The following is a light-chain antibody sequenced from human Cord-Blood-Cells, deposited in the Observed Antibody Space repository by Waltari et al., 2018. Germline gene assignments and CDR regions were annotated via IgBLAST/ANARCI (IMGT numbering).Light chain of an antibody. CDR3: AAWDDSLSGVV. V-gene: IGLV1-47*01. CDR2: RNN. J-gene: IGLJ2*01. CDR1: SSNIGSNY. Sequence: QSVLTQPPSASGTPGQRVTISCSGSSSNIGSNYVYWYQQLPGTAPQLLIYRNNRRPSVVPDRFSGSKSGTSASLAISGLRSEDEADYYCAAWDDSLSGVVFGGGTKLTVL.